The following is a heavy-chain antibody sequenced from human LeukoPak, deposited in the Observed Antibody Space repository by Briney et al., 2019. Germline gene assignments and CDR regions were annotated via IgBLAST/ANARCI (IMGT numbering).Heavy chain of an antibody. D-gene: IGHD6-19*01. V-gene: IGHV1-2*02. Sequence: ASVKVSCKASGYTFTGYYMHWVRQAPGQGLEWMGWINPNSGGTNYAQKFQGRATMTRDTSISTAYMELSRLRSDDTAVYYCAREGSGWSNFDYWGQGTLVTVSS. CDR2: INPNSGGT. CDR3: AREGSGWSNFDY. J-gene: IGHJ4*02. CDR1: GYTFTGYY.